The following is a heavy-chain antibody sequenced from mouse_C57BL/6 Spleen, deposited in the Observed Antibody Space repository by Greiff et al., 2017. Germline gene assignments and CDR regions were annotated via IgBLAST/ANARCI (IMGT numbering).Heavy chain of an antibody. V-gene: IGHV1-76*01. J-gene: IGHJ4*01. D-gene: IGHD1-1*01. Sequence: QVQLKQSGAELVRPGASVKLSCKASGYTFTDYYINWVKQRPGQGLEWIARIYPGSGNTYYNEKFKGKATLTAEKSSSTAYMQLSSLTSEDSAVYFCARWTTVERGYAMDYWGQGTSVTVSS. CDR1: GYTFTDYY. CDR3: ARWTTVERGYAMDY. CDR2: IYPGSGNT.